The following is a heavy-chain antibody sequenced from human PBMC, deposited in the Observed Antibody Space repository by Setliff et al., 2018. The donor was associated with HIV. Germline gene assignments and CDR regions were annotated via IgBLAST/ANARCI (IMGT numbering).Heavy chain of an antibody. Sequence: VASVKVSCKASGYNFFSYGISWVRQAPGQGLEWMGWIITFDGNTDYAQNVQDRVTMTRDTSTNTVYMDLRNLRSEDTAVYYCARNQGDASGWYAGDYWGHGTLVTAPQ. D-gene: IGHD6-19*01. CDR2: IITFDGNT. CDR3: ARNQGDASGWYAGDY. CDR1: GYNFFSYG. J-gene: IGHJ4*01. V-gene: IGHV1-18*01.